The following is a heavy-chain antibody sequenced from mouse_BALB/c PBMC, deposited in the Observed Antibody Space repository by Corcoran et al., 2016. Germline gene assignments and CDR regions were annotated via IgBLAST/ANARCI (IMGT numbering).Heavy chain of an antibody. V-gene: IGHV1-15*01. CDR2: IDPETGGT. J-gene: IGHJ2*01. CDR3: TGNYDY. CDR1: GYTFTDYE. D-gene: IGHD2-1*01. Sequence: QVQLQQSGAELVRPGASVTLSCKASGYTFTDYEMHWVKQTPVHGLEWIGAIDPETGGTAYNQKFKGKATLTADKSSSTAYMELRSLTSEDSAVYYCTGNYDYWGQGTTLTVSS.